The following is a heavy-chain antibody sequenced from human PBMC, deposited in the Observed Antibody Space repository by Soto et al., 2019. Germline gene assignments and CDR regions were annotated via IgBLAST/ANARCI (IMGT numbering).Heavy chain of an antibody. Sequence: GALRLSCAASGFTFSSYGMHWVRQAPGKGLEWVAVISYDGSNKYYADSVKGRFTISRDNSKNTLYLQMNSLRAEDTAVYYCAKNSRIDYGDFFDYWGQGTLVTVSS. CDR3: AKNSRIDYGDFFDY. J-gene: IGHJ4*02. V-gene: IGHV3-30*18. CDR1: GFTFSSYG. D-gene: IGHD4-17*01. CDR2: ISYDGSNK.